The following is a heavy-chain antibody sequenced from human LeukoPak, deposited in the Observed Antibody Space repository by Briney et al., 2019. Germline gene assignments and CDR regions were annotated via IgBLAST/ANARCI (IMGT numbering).Heavy chain of an antibody. CDR2: IYPGVSDT. V-gene: IGHV5-51*01. D-gene: IGHD1-26*01. CDR3: ARYSGSYSKSFDS. CDR1: GYSFTNYW. J-gene: IGHJ4*02. Sequence: GGSLKISCKGSGYSFTNYWIGWVRQMPGRGLEWMGIIYPGVSDTKYRPSFQGQVTISADKSITTAYLQWSSLKASDTAMYYCARYSGSYSKSFDSWGEGTLLTVSS.